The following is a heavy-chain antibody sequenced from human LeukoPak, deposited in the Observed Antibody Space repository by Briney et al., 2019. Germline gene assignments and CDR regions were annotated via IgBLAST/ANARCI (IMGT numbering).Heavy chain of an antibody. J-gene: IGHJ3*02. CDR1: RFTLSYYW. V-gene: IGHV3-7*01. Sequence: GGSLRLSCAASRFTLSYYWMSWVRQAPGKGLEWVANIKQDGSEKYYVDSVKGRFTISRDNAENSLYLQMNSLRAEDTAVYYCARYGNGAWLGHYAFDMWGQGTMVTVSS. CDR3: ARYGNGAWLGHYAFDM. CDR2: IKQDGSEK. D-gene: IGHD6-19*01.